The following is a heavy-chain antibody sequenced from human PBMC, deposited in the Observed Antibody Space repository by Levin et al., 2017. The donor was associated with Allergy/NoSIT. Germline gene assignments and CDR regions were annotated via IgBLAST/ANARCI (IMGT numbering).Heavy chain of an antibody. CDR1: GFTFSSYA. V-gene: IGHV3-23*01. CDR2: ISGSGGTT. J-gene: IGHJ4*02. Sequence: LSLTCAASGFTFSSYAMSWVRQAPGKGLGWVSGISGSGGTTYYADSVKGRFTISRDNSKNTLYLQMNSLRAEDTAVYYCAKAYYYDSTGYPYYFDYWGQGTLVTVSS. D-gene: IGHD3-22*01. CDR3: AKAYYYDSTGYPYYFDY.